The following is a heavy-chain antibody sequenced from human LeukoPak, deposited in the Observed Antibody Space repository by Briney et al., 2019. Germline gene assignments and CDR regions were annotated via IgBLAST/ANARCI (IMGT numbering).Heavy chain of an antibody. CDR3: ARVGPLGYCSGGSCYKFDY. CDR1: GFTFDDYG. J-gene: IGHJ4*02. CDR2: INWNGGST. D-gene: IGHD2-15*01. Sequence: PGGSLRLSCAACGFTFDDYGMSWVRQAPGKGLEWVSGINWNGGSTGYADSVKGRFTISRDNANNSLYLQMNSLRVEDTALYYCARVGPLGYCSGGSCYKFDYWGQGTLVTVSS. V-gene: IGHV3-20*04.